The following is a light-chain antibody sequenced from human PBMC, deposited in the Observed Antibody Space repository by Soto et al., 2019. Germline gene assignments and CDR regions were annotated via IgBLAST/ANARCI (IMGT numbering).Light chain of an antibody. J-gene: IGKJ3*01. Sequence: EIVLTQSPGTLSLSPGERATLSCRASQSVSSKYLAWYQQKPGHAPRVLIDGTSIRASGVPERFSGGGSGTDFTLTITRLEPEDFAVYYCQQYGSSLFTFGPGTKVEFK. CDR3: QQYGSSLFT. V-gene: IGKV3-20*01. CDR1: QSVSSKY. CDR2: GTS.